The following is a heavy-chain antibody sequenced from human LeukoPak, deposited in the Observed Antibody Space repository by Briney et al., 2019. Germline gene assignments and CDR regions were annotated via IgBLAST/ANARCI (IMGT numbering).Heavy chain of an antibody. D-gene: IGHD6-13*01. CDR3: ARDLWQQLPDY. CDR1: GGSFSSYT. V-gene: IGHV1-69*04. CDR2: IIPILGIA. Sequence: ASVKVSCKASGGSFSSYTISWVRQAPGQGLEWMGRIIPILGIANYAQKFQGRVTITADKSTSTAYMELSSLRSEDTAVYYCARDLWQQLPDYWGQGTLVTVSS. J-gene: IGHJ4*02.